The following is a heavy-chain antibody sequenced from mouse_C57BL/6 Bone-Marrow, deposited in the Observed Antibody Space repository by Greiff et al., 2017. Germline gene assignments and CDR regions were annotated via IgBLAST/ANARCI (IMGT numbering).Heavy chain of an antibody. J-gene: IGHJ4*01. D-gene: IGHD1-1*01. CDR2: IYPGSGST. Sequence: QVQLQQSGAELVKPGASVKMSCKASGYTFTSYWITWVKQRPGQGLEWIGDIYPGSGSTNDNEKFKSKATLTVDTSSSTAYMQLSSLTSEDSAVYYCARENLFITTVGYAMDYWGQGTSVTVSS. CDR3: ARENLFITTVGYAMDY. V-gene: IGHV1-55*01. CDR1: GYTFTSYW.